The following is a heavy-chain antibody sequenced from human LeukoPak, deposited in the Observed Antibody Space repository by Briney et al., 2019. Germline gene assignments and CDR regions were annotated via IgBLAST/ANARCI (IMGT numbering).Heavy chain of an antibody. V-gene: IGHV4-59*01. Sequence: SQTLSLTCTVSGGSISSYYWSWIRHHPGKGLEWIGDIYYSGSTNYNPSLKIRVTISVDTSKNQFSLKLSSVTAADTAVYYCARVSPPSLSYVDYDYWGQGTLVTVSS. CDR2: IYYSGST. D-gene: IGHD4-17*01. CDR3: ARVSPPSLSYVDYDY. J-gene: IGHJ4*02. CDR1: GGSISSYY.